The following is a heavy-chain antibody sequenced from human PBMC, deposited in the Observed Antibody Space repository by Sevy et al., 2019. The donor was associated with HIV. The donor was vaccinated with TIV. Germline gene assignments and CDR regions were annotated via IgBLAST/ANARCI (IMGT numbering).Heavy chain of an antibody. D-gene: IGHD3-10*02. CDR2: ISSDGINH. J-gene: IGHJ4*02. Sequence: GSLRLSCSAFGFNFQTFGMHWVRQAPGKGPEWLAVISSDGINHNYAASVKGRFTIYRDNSKSLLFLQMNSLTPNDTAVYFCTKESLRGNYIRGDFDHWGQGTLVTVSS. CDR1: GFNFQTFG. CDR3: TKESLRGNYIRGDFDH. V-gene: IGHV3-30*18.